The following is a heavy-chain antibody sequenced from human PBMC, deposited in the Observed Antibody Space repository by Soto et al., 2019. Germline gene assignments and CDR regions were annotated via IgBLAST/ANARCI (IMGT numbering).Heavy chain of an antibody. CDR2: IDPSDSYT. Sequence: GESLKISCQGSGYSFTSYWISWVRQMPGKGLERMGRIDPSDSYTNYSPSFQGHVTISADKSISTAYLQWSSLKASDTAMYYCARHRGNYDILTGYAFDIWGQGTMVTVSS. V-gene: IGHV5-10-1*01. J-gene: IGHJ3*02. CDR1: GYSFTSYW. CDR3: ARHRGNYDILTGYAFDI. D-gene: IGHD3-9*01.